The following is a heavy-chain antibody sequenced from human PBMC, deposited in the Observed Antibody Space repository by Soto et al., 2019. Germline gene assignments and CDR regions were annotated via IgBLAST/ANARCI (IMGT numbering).Heavy chain of an antibody. J-gene: IGHJ4*02. CDR1: GFTFSSYG. CDR3: ARGYYDFWSGYYAGFDY. D-gene: IGHD3-3*01. V-gene: IGHV3-33*01. Sequence: GGSLRLSCAASGFTFSSYGMHWVRQAPGKGLEWVAVIWYDGSNKYYADSVKGRFTISRDNSKNTLYLQMNSLRAEDTAVYYCARGYYDFWSGYYAGFDYWGQGTLVTVSS. CDR2: IWYDGSNK.